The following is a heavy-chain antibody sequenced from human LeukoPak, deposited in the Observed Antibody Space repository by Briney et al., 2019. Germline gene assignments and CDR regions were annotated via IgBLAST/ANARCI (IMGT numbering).Heavy chain of an antibody. CDR1: GYTFSDYY. J-gene: IGHJ4*02. CDR2: INPNSGGT. D-gene: IGHD6-13*01. Sequence: GASVKVSCKASGYTFSDYYMHWARQAPGQGLEWMGWINPNSGGTNYAQKFQGRVTMTRDTSISTAHMELSRLRSDDTAVYYCARYDEQQLPLDYWGQGTLVTVSS. V-gene: IGHV1-2*02. CDR3: ARYDEQQLPLDY.